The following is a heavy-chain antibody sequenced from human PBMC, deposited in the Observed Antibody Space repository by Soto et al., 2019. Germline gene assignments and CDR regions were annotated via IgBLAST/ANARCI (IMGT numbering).Heavy chain of an antibody. CDR1: GGSISSSNW. CDR2: IYHSGST. Sequence: SETLSLTCAVSGGSISSSNWWSWVRQPPGKGLEWIGEIYHSGSTNYNPSLKSRVTISVDKSKNQFSLKLSSVTAADTAVYYCARDSRYFDWLGAFDIWGQGTMATVSS. V-gene: IGHV4-4*02. D-gene: IGHD3-9*01. J-gene: IGHJ3*02. CDR3: ARDSRYFDWLGAFDI.